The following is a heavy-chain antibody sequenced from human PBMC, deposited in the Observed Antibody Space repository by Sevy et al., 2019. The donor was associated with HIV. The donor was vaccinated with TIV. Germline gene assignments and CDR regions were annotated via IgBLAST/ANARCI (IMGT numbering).Heavy chain of an antibody. CDR3: AGHGAGIVVVVAASAFDI. V-gene: IGHV4-39*01. CDR1: GGSISSSSYY. J-gene: IGHJ3*02. D-gene: IGHD2-15*01. CDR2: IYYSGST. Sequence: SETLSLTCTVSGGSISSSSYYWGWIRQPPGKGLEWIGSIYYSGSTYYNPSLKSRVTISVDTSKNQFSLKLSSVTAADTAVYYCAGHGAGIVVVVAASAFDIWGQGTMVTVSS.